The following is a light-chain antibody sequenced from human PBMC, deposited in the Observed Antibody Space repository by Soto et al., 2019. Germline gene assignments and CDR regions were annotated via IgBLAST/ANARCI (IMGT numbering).Light chain of an antibody. CDR2: TAS. V-gene: IGKV3-15*01. CDR3: QQYNNWPPVLT. Sequence: EIVLTQSPATLSLSPGERATLSCRASQSVSDYLAWYQQTPGQPPRLLIYTASTRATGIPARFSGSGSGTEFTLTISSLQSEDFAVYYCQQYNNWPPVLTFGGGTKVDI. CDR1: QSVSDY. J-gene: IGKJ4*01.